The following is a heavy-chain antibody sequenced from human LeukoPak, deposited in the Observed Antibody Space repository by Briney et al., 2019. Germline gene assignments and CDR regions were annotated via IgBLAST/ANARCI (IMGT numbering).Heavy chain of an antibody. D-gene: IGHD6-19*01. CDR3: AKDRLGAVAEYPDY. CDR2: IRYDGSNK. CDR1: GFTFSSYG. Sequence: GGSLRLSCAASGFTFSSYGMHWVRQAPGKGLEWVAFIRYDGSNKYYADSVKGRFTISRDNSKNTLYLQMNSLRADDTAKYYCAKDRLGAVAEYPDYWGQGTLVTVSS. V-gene: IGHV3-30*02. J-gene: IGHJ4*02.